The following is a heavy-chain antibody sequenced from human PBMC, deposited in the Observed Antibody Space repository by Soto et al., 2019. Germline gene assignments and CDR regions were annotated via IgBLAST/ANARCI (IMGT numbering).Heavy chain of an antibody. V-gene: IGHV4-34*01. Sequence: SETLSLTCAVYGGSFSGYYWSWIRQPPGKGLEWIGEINHSGSTNYNPSLKSRVTISVDTSKNQFSLKLSSVTAADTAVYYCASFDIAFPHDAFDIWGQGTMVTVSS. J-gene: IGHJ3*02. CDR2: INHSGST. CDR3: ASFDIAFPHDAFDI. CDR1: GGSFSGYY. D-gene: IGHD2-15*01.